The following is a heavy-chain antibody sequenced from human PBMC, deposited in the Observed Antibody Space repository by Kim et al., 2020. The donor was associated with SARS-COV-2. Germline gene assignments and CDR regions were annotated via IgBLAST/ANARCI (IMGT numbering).Heavy chain of an antibody. V-gene: IGHV3-23*03. CDR3: AKDKAGAYL. CDR2: IYSGGSST. D-gene: IGHD6-25*01. J-gene: IGHJ5*02. Sequence: GGSLRLSCAASGFTFSSYAMSWVRQAPGKGLEWVSVIYSGGSSTYYADSVKGRFTISRDNSKNTLYLQMNSLRAEDTAVYYCAKDKAGAYLWGQGTLVTV. CDR1: GFTFSSYA.